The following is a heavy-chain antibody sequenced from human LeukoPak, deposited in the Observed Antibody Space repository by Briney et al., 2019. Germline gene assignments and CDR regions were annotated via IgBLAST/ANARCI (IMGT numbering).Heavy chain of an antibody. V-gene: IGHV3-9*01. CDR3: AKGEGGSSWYFHDAFDI. J-gene: IGHJ3*02. D-gene: IGHD6-13*01. CDR2: ISWNSGSI. CDR1: GFTFDDYA. Sequence: PGRSLRLSCAASGFTFDDYAMHWVRQAPGKGLEWVSGISWNSGSIGYADSVKGRFTISRDNAKNSLYLQMNSLRAEDTALYYCAKGEGGSSWYFHDAFDIWGQGTMVTVSS.